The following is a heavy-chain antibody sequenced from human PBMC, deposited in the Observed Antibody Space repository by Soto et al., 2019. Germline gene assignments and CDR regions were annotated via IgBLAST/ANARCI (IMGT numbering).Heavy chain of an antibody. J-gene: IGHJ4*02. CDR2: IWYDGSNK. CDR1: GFTLSSYC. CDR3: ARLRYYYVSTTYSHGQPADY. V-gene: IGHV3-33*01. Sequence: GGSMRLSWAASGFTLSSYCMQWDSQAPDKGLEWVEVIWYDGSNKYYADSVTGRFSISRDNSQNTLFQQMNSLRTEDTAMFYCARLRYYYVSTTYSHGQPADYWGLGTLVTVSS. D-gene: IGHD3-22*01.